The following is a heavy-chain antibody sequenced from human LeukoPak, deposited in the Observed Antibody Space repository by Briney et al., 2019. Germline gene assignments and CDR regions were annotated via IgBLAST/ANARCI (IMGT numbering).Heavy chain of an antibody. CDR2: MNPNSGNT. CDR1: GYTFTSYD. Sequence: ASVKVSCKASGYTFTSYDINWVRQATGQGLEWMGWMNPNSGNTGYAQKFQGRVTMTRDTSISTAYTELSRLRSDDTAVYYCARGNYGDYCFDPWGQGTLVTVSS. V-gene: IGHV1-8*01. J-gene: IGHJ5*02. CDR3: ARGNYGDYCFDP. D-gene: IGHD4-17*01.